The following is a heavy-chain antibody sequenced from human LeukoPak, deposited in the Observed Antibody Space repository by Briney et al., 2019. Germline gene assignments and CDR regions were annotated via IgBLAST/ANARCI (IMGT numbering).Heavy chain of an antibody. D-gene: IGHD2-2*01. CDR1: GNYW. J-gene: IGHJ4*02. CDR2: VNSDGSWT. V-gene: IGHV3-74*01. Sequence: GFLRLSCAASGNYWMHWVRQAPGKGLVWVSHVNSDGSWTSHADSVKGRFTISKDNAKNTVYLQMNNLRTEDTAVYYCVSFYETNWGRGTLVTVSS. CDR3: VSFYETN.